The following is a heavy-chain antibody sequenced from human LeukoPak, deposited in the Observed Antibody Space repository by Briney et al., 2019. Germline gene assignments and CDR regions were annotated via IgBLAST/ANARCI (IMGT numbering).Heavy chain of an antibody. CDR1: GYKFTNYW. J-gene: IGHJ6*03. CDR3: ARRAVAGSQGYFYHMDV. V-gene: IGHV5-51*01. CDR2: IYPGDSDT. Sequence: GESLKISCKASGYKFTNYWIGWVRQMPGKGLEWMRIIYPGDSDTRYSPSFQGQVSIPADKFISTAYLQWSSLKASDTAMYYCARRAVAGSQGYFYHMDVWGKGTTVTISS. D-gene: IGHD6-19*01.